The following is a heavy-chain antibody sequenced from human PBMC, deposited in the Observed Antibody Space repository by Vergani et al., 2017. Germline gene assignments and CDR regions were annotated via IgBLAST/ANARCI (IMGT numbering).Heavy chain of an antibody. D-gene: IGHD3-3*01. CDR2: NYPGDSDT. V-gene: IGHV5-51*01. CDR1: GYSFTSYW. J-gene: IGHJ6*03. Sequence: EVQLVQSGAEVKKPGESLKISCKGSGYSFTSYWIGWVRQMPGKGLEWMGINYPGDSDTRYSPSFQVQVTNSADKSISTAYLQWSSLKASDTAMDYCARQYYDFWRGYPRNYYYYMDVWGKGTTVTVSS. CDR3: ARQYYDFWRGYPRNYYYYMDV.